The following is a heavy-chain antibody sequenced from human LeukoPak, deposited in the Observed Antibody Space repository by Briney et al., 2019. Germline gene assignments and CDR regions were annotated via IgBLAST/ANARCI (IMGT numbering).Heavy chain of an antibody. Sequence: ASVKVSCKASGYTFTSYDINWVRQATGQGLEWMGWMNPNSGNTGYAQKFQGRVTMTRNTSISTAYMELSSLRSADTAVYYCARVRLGAVAGEFNYWGQGTLVTVSS. CDR2: MNPNSGNT. V-gene: IGHV1-8*01. CDR1: GYTFTSYD. D-gene: IGHD6-19*01. CDR3: ARVRLGAVAGEFNY. J-gene: IGHJ4*02.